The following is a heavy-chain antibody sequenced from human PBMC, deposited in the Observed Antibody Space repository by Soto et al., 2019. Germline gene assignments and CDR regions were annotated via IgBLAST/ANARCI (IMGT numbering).Heavy chain of an antibody. V-gene: IGHV3-30-3*01. CDR3: AREAVAAAGRDFYYYGMDV. J-gene: IGHJ6*02. CDR1: GFRFSNYE. Sequence: QSGGSLRLSCSASGFRFSNYEMHWVRQAPGKGLEWVAVMLYDGSSKYYGDSVKGRFTISRDNSQNTLYLQMNSLRPDDTAVYYCAREAVAAAGRDFYYYGMDVWGQGTTVTVSS. CDR2: MLYDGSSK. D-gene: IGHD6-13*01.